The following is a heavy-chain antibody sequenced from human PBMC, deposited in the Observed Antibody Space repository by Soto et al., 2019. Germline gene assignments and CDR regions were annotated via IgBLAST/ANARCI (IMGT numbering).Heavy chain of an antibody. D-gene: IGHD3-9*01. V-gene: IGHV3-23*01. CDR3: AKGRNYDIGNPMDH. CDR1: GFTFNTLFA. Sequence: EVQLLESGGGLVQPGGSLRLSCVASGFTFNTLFAKTWVRQAPGKGLEWVSGISGGGESTYYADSVKGRFTISRDESKGTLYLEMNSLRADDTAVYYCAKGRNYDIGNPMDHWGQGTQVTVSS. J-gene: IGHJ4*02. CDR2: ISGGGEST.